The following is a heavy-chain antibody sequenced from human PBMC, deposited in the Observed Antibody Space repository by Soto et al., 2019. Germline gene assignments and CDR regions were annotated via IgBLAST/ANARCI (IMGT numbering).Heavy chain of an antibody. V-gene: IGHV3-7*01. D-gene: IGHD6-6*01. J-gene: IGHJ6*03. Sequence: EVQLVESGGGLVQPGGSLRLSCAASGFTFSSYWMSWVRQAPGKGLEWVANIKQDGSEKYYVDSVKGRFTISRDNAKNSLYLKMNSLRAEDTAVYYCARMVAARPYYYYYMDVWGKGTTVTVSS. CDR1: GFTFSSYW. CDR2: IKQDGSEK. CDR3: ARMVAARPYYYYYMDV.